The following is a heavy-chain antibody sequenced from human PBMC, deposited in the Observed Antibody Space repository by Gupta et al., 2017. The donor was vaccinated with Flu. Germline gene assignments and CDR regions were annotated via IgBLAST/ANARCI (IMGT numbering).Heavy chain of an antibody. CDR3: ARVNTAVAYFGLDV. D-gene: IGHD5-18*01. J-gene: IGHJ6*02. Sequence: QMPGKGLEWMGIIFPGDSDTRYSPSFQGQVTISADKSINTAYLQWSSLKASDTAMYYCARVNTAVAYFGLDVWGQGTTVTVSS. CDR2: IFPGDSDT. V-gene: IGHV5-51*01.